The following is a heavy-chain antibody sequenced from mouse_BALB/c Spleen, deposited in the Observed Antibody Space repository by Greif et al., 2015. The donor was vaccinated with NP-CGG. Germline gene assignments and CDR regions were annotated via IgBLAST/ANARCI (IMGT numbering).Heavy chain of an antibody. CDR1: GYTFTDYW. D-gene: IGHD1-2*01. CDR2: IDTSDSYT. J-gene: IGHJ3*01. Sequence: QVQLQQSGAELVMPGASVKMSCKASGYTFTDYWMHWVKQRPGQGLEWIGAIDTSDSYTSYNQKFKGKATLTVDESSSTAYMQLSSLTSEDSAVYYCARGFTTATPFAYWGQGTLVTVSA. V-gene: IGHV1-69*01. CDR3: ARGFTTATPFAY.